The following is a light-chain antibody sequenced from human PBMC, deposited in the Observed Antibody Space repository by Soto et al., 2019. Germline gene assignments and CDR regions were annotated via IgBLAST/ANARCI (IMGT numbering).Light chain of an antibody. CDR1: QSVSSSY. Sequence: EIVLTQSPGTLSLSPGERATLSCRASQSVSSSYLAWYQHKPGQAPRLLIYGASSRATGIPDRFSGSGSGTDFTLTLSRLETEDFAVYYCQQDGGSSLTFGGGTKVEIK. CDR3: QQDGGSSLT. J-gene: IGKJ4*01. V-gene: IGKV3-20*01. CDR2: GAS.